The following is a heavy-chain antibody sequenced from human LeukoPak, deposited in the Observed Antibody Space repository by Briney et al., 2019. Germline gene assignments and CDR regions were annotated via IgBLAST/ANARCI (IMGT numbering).Heavy chain of an antibody. CDR3: ARDLRSTDDSY. V-gene: IGHV3-21*01. Sequence: GALRLSCAASGFTFSNYAMNWVRQAPGKGLEWVSSISSSSSYIYYADSVKGRFTISRDNAKNSLYLQMNSLRAEDTAVYYCARDLRSTDDSYWGQGTLVTVSS. CDR1: GFTFSNYA. CDR2: ISSSSSYI. D-gene: IGHD2-2*01. J-gene: IGHJ4*02.